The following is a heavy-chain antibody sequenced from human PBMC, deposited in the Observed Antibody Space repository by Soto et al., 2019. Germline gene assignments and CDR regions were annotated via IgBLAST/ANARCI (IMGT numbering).Heavy chain of an antibody. V-gene: IGHV4-39*01. CDR3: ASLAVACKRGDI. Sequence: KTSETLSLTCTVSGGSVSSSSYSWGWIRQPPGKGLEWIGTIYSSENTYYNPSLMSRVTISVDTSKNQFSLKLSSVTPADTAVYYCASLAVACKRGDIWGQGTMVTVS. CDR2: IYSSENT. D-gene: IGHD6-19*01. CDR1: GGSVSSSSYS. J-gene: IGHJ3*02.